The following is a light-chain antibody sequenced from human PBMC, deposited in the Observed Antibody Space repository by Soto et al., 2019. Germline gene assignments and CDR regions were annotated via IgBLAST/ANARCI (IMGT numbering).Light chain of an antibody. CDR2: DAS. Sequence: EIVLTQSPATLSLSPGERAILSCGASQIVSGDYLAWYQQKPGLAPRLLIYDASTRATGIPDRFSGSGSGTDFTLTISRLEPEDFAVYYCQQYNNWWTFGQGTKVEIK. J-gene: IGKJ1*01. CDR3: QQYNNWWT. CDR1: QIVSGDY. V-gene: IGKV3D-20*01.